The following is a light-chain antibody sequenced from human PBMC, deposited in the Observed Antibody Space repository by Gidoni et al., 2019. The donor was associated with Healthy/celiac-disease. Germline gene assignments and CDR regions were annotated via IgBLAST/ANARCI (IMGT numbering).Light chain of an antibody. CDR2: DAS. V-gene: IGKV3-11*01. CDR1: QIVSSY. Sequence: EIVLTQSPAPLSLSPGERATLSCRASQIVSSYLAWYQQKPGQAPRLLIYDASNRATGIPARFSGSGSGTDFTLTISSLEPEDFAVYYCQQRSNWPLTFGQGTKLEIK. CDR3: QQRSNWPLT. J-gene: IGKJ2*01.